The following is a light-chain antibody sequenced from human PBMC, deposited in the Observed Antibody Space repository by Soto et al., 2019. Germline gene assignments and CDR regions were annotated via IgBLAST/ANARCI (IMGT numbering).Light chain of an antibody. J-gene: IGKJ3*01. CDR3: QQRSNWPPRFT. V-gene: IGKV3-11*01. Sequence: EIVLTQSPATLSLSPGERATLSCRASQSVSSYLAWYQQKPGQAPRLLIYDASNRATGIPARFSGSGSGTDFTLTISSLEPEDVAVYYCQQRSNWPPRFTCRPGTKVDIK. CDR2: DAS. CDR1: QSVSSY.